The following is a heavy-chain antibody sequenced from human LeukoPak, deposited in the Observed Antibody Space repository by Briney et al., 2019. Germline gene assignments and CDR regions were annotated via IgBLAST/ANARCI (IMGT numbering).Heavy chain of an antibody. J-gene: IGHJ4*02. CDR1: GFTFSSYA. V-gene: IGHV3-23*01. Sequence: GGSLRLSCAASGFTFSSYAMSWVRQAPGKGLEWVPSISGSGGSTYYTDSVKGRFTISRDNSKNTLHLRMNSLRAEDTAVYYCAKGVVPAAYRYYFDYWGQGTLVTVSS. D-gene: IGHD2-2*01. CDR3: AKGVVPAAYRYYFDY. CDR2: ISGSGGST.